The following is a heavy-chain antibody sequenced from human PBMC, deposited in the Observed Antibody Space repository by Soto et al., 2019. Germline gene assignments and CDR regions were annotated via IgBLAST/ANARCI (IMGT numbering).Heavy chain of an antibody. V-gene: IGHV3-23*01. Sequence: GGSLRLSCAASGFTFSSYAMSWVRQAPGKGLEWVSAISGSGGSTYYADSVKGRFTISRDNSKNTLYLQMNSLRAEDTAVYYCAKTRLDGSGSYYFDYWGRGTLVTVSS. CDR3: AKTRLDGSGSYYFDY. CDR1: GFTFSSYA. CDR2: ISGSGGST. J-gene: IGHJ4*02. D-gene: IGHD3-10*01.